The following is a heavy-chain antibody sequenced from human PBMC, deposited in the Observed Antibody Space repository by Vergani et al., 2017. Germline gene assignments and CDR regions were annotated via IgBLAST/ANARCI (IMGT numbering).Heavy chain of an antibody. J-gene: IGHJ2*01. V-gene: IGHV1-8*01. CDR2: MNPNSGNT. CDR3: ARDCGLQWLVPTKYFDL. CDR1: GYTFTSYD. D-gene: IGHD6-19*01. Sequence: QVQLVQSGAEVKKPGASVKVSCKASGYTFTSYDINWVRQATGQGLEWMGWMNPNSGNTGYAQKFQGRVTMTRNTSISTAYMELSSLRSEDTAVYYCARDCGLQWLVPTKYFDLWGRGTLVTVSS.